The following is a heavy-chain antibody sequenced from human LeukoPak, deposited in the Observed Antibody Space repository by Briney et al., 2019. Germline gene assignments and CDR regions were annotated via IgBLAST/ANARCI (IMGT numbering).Heavy chain of an antibody. CDR2: IIPIFGTA. Sequence: GSSVKVSCKXSGGTFSSYAISWVRQAPGQGLEWMGGIIPIFGTANYAQKFQGRVTITADESTSTAYMELSSLRSEDTAVYYCARGHAAPYYFDYWGQGTLVTVSS. J-gene: IGHJ4*02. CDR1: GGTFSSYA. CDR3: ARGHAAPYYFDY. V-gene: IGHV1-69*01.